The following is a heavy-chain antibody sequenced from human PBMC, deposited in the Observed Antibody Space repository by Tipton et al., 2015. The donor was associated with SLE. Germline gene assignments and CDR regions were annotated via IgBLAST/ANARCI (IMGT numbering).Heavy chain of an antibody. J-gene: IGHJ4*02. CDR2: INHSGST. V-gene: IGHV4-34*01. CDR1: GGPLSICY. D-gene: IGHD4-17*01. Sequence: TLSLTCAVYGGPLSICYYSWIRQPPGKGLEWIGEINHSGSTNYNPSLKSRVTISVDTSKNQFSLKLSSVTAADTAVYYCARGGDYDDYWGQGTLVTVSS. CDR3: ARGGDYDDY.